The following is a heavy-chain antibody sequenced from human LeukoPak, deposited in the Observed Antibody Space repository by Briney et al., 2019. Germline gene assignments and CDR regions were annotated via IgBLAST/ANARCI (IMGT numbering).Heavy chain of an antibody. CDR3: MLDLYSSSDY. CDR2: IRSKANSYAT. V-gene: IGHV3-73*01. D-gene: IGHD6-6*01. CDR1: GFTFSGSA. J-gene: IGHJ4*02. Sequence: PGGSLRLSCAASGFTFSGSAMHWVRQASRKGLEWVGRIRSKANSYATAYAASVKGRFTISRDDSKNTAYLQMNSLKTEDTAVYYCMLDLYSSSDYWGQGTLVTVSS.